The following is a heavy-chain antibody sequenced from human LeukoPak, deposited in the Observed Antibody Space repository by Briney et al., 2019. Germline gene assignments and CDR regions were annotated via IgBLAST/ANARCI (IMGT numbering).Heavy chain of an antibody. Sequence: GASAKVSCKASGYTFTSYYMHWVRQAPGQGLEWMGIINPSGGSTSYAQKFQGRVTMTRDMSTSTVYMELSSLRSEDTAVYYCARDLYCSSTSCHLTCGYWGQGTLVTVSS. V-gene: IGHV1-46*01. CDR1: GYTFTSYY. D-gene: IGHD2-2*01. CDR3: ARDLYCSSTSCHLTCGY. J-gene: IGHJ4*02. CDR2: INPSGGST.